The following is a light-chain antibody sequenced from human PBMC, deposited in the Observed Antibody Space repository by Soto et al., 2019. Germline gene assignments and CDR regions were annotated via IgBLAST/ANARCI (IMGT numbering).Light chain of an antibody. J-gene: IGKJ1*01. CDR2: WAS. V-gene: IGKV4-1*01. CDR3: QQYCSSPWT. Sequence: DIVMTQSPDSLAVSLGERATINCKSSQRVLYSSSNKNYLAWYQQKPGQTPKLLIYWASTRESGVPDRFSGSGSETDFTLTISSLQAEDVAVYYCQQYCSSPWTFGQGTKVEIK. CDR1: QRVLYSSSNKNY.